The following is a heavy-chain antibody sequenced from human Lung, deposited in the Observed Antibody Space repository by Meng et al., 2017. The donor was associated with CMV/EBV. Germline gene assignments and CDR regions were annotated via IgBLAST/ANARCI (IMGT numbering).Heavy chain of an antibody. CDR2: IYYSGST. CDR1: GGSISSYY. V-gene: IGHV4-59*01. Sequence: GSLRLXXTVSGGSISSYYWSWIRQPPGKGLEWIGYIYYSGSTNYNPSLKSRVTISVDTSKNQFSLKLSSVTAADTAVYYCASVTGSSDSSGYYYYYGMDVWGQGXTVTVSS. CDR3: ASVTGSSDSSGYYYYYGMDV. J-gene: IGHJ6*02. D-gene: IGHD3-22*01.